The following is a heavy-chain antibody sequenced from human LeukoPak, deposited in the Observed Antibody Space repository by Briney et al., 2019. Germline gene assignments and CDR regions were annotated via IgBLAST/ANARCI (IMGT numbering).Heavy chain of an antibody. D-gene: IGHD1-26*01. CDR3: AKGHGWEASYYYYYMDV. CDR1: GFTFTAYA. V-gene: IGHV3-7*01. CDR2: IHDDGRVT. J-gene: IGHJ6*03. Sequence: SGGSLRLSCAASGFTFTAYAMSWFRQTPGKGLEWVANIHDDGRVTNYVDSVKGRFTISRDNSKNTLYLKMNSLRAEDTAVYYCAKGHGWEASYYYYYMDVWGKGTTVTISS.